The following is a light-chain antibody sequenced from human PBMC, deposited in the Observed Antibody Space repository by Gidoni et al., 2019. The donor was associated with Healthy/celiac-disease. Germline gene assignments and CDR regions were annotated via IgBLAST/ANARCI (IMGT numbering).Light chain of an antibody. CDR3: QQSYSTPCT. CDR1: QSISSY. V-gene: IGKV1-39*01. CDR2: AAS. J-gene: IGKJ2*02. Sequence: DIQMTHSPSSLSASVGDRVTITCRASQSISSYLNWYQQKPGKAPNLLIYAASSLQSGVPSRFSGSGSGTDFTLTISSLQPEDFATYYCQQSYSTPCTFGQGTKLEIK.